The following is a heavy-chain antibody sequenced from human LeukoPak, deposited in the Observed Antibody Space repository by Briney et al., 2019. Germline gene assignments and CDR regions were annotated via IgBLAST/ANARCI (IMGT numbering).Heavy chain of an antibody. CDR1: GYTFTGYY. Sequence: ASVKVSCKASGYTFTGYYMHWVRQAPGQGLEWMGWINPNSGGTNYAQKFQGRVTMTRDTSISTAYMELSRLRSDDTAVYYCARAPLVLAAMGNRIYYYMDVWGKGTTVTVSS. V-gene: IGHV1-2*02. CDR3: ARAPLVLAAMGNRIYYYMDV. J-gene: IGHJ6*03. D-gene: IGHD5-18*01. CDR2: INPNSGGT.